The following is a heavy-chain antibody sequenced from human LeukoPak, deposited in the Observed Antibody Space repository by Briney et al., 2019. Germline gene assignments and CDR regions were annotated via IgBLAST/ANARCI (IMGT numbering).Heavy chain of an antibody. CDR1: GFTVSSYW. V-gene: IGHV3-74*01. CDR2: INNDGSIT. CDR3: ARGYYFESSGPNIPFDY. J-gene: IGHJ4*02. D-gene: IGHD3-22*01. Sequence: GGSLRLSCAASGFTVSSYWMHWVRQAPGEGLVWVSRINNDGSITTYADSVKGRFTTSRDNAKNTLYLQMNSLRAEDTAVYYCARGYYFESSGPNIPFDYWGQGTLVTVSS.